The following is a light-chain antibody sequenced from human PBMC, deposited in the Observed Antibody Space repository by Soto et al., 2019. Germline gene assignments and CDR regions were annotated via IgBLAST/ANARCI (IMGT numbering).Light chain of an antibody. CDR2: DAS. CDR3: QQRSNWPPTWT. CDR1: QSVSSY. J-gene: IGKJ1*01. Sequence: EIVLTQSPATLSLSPGERATLSCKDSQSVSSYLAWYQQKPGQAPRLLIYDASNRATGIPARFSGSGFGTDFTLTFSSLEPEDFAVYYCQQRSNWPPTWTFGQGTKVDIK. V-gene: IGKV3-11*01.